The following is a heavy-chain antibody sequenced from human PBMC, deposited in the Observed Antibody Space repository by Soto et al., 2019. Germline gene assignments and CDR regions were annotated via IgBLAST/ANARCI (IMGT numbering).Heavy chain of an antibody. CDR2: IYYSGST. D-gene: IGHD3-10*02. CDR1: GGSISSSSYY. V-gene: IGHV4-39*01. J-gene: IGHJ6*03. CDR3: ASPLMLGELDKGSRAGPNYYYCMYV. Sequence: QLQLQESGPGLVKPSETLSLTCTVSGGSISSSSYYWGWIRQPPGKGLEWIGSIYYSGSTYYNPPLKLQVTPSADTSKHQFSLKLSSVTPADTAVYYCASPLMLGELDKGSRAGPNYYYCMYVWCKGPTVAVAS.